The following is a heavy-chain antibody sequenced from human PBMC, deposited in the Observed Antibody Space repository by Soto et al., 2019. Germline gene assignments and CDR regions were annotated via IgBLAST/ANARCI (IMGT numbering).Heavy chain of an antibody. D-gene: IGHD3-3*01. CDR1: VFTFISYA. CDR2: ISGSGGST. J-gene: IGHJ4*02. Sequence: GGSLRLSCAASVFTFISYAMSWVRQSPGKGLEWVSAISGSGGSTYYADSVKGRFTISRDNSKNTLCLQMNSLRAADTAVYYCAKDGDVFTTFGVVMYYFDYWGQGTLVTVSS. V-gene: IGHV3-23*01. CDR3: AKDGDVFTTFGVVMYYFDY.